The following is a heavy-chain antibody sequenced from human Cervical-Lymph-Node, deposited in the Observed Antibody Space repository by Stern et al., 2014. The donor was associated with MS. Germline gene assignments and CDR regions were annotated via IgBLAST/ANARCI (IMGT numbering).Heavy chain of an antibody. CDR3: TRDLPGEIARPGYYFDF. CDR2: INPIGDGT. V-gene: IGHV1-46*03. J-gene: IGHJ4*02. CDR1: GFTFTNYY. Sequence: QVQLVESGAEEKKPGASVKVSCKASGFTFTNYYFHWVRQAPGQGLEWMGIINPIGDGTDYAQKFRGRVTMTRDPSTSTVYLELSNLTYEDTAIYYCTRDLPGEIARPGYYFDFWGQGTLVTVSS. D-gene: IGHD6-6*01.